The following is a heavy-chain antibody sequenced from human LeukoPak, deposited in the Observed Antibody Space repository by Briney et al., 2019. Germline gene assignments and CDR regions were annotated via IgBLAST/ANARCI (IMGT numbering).Heavy chain of an antibody. J-gene: IGHJ4*02. V-gene: IGHV4-39*01. CDR2: IYYSGST. Sequence: SETLSLTCTVSGGSISSSSYYWGWIRQPPGKGLEWIGSIYYSGSTYYNPSLKSRVTISVDTSKNQFSLKLSSVTAADTAVYYCARQIGEAYDFWSGYYPNSFDYWGQGTLVTVSS. CDR1: GGSISSSSYY. CDR3: ARQIGEAYDFWSGYYPNSFDY. D-gene: IGHD3-3*01.